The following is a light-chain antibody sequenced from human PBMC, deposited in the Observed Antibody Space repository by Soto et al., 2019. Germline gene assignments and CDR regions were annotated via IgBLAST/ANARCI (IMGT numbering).Light chain of an antibody. CDR2: KAS. V-gene: IGKV1-5*03. CDR3: QQYNNYGSWT. J-gene: IGKJ1*01. Sequence: DIQMTQSPSTLSASVGDRVTITCRARQSISGWLAWYQQNPGKAPKLRIYKASTLESGVPSRFSGSGSGTEFTLTISSLQPDDFATYYCQQYNNYGSWTFGQGTKVEIK. CDR1: QSISGW.